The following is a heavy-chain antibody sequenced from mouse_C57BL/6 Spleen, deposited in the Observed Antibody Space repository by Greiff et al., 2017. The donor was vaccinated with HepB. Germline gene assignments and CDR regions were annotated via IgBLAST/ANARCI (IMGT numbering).Heavy chain of an antibody. CDR3: TRDGLGLGAMDY. D-gene: IGHD4-1*01. Sequence: EVMLVESGEGLVKPGGSLKLSCAASGFTFSSYAMSWVRQTPEKRLEWVAYISSGGDYIYYADTVKGRFTISRDNARNTLYLQMSSLKSEDTAMYYCTRDGLGLGAMDYWGQGTSVTVSS. CDR1: GFTFSSYA. V-gene: IGHV5-9-1*02. CDR2: ISSGGDYI. J-gene: IGHJ4*01.